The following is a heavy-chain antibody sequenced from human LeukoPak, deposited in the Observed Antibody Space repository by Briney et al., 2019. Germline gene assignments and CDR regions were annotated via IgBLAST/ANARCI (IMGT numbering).Heavy chain of an antibody. V-gene: IGHV4-34*01. CDR1: GGSFSGYY. J-gene: IGHJ4*02. Sequence: PSETLSLTCAVYGGSFSGYYWSWIRQPPGRGLEWIGEINHSGSTNYNPSLKSRVTMSVDTSKNQFSLKLSSVTAADTAVYYCARENSSGWYNYWGQGTLVTVSS. D-gene: IGHD6-19*01. CDR3: ARENSSGWYNY. CDR2: INHSGST.